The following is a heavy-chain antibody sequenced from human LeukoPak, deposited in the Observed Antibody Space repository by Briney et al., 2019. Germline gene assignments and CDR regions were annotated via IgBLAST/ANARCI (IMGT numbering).Heavy chain of an antibody. CDR3: ARGREYSSSSAFDY. J-gene: IGHJ4*02. CDR1: GFTFSSYG. V-gene: IGHV3-33*01. CDR2: IWCDGSNK. D-gene: IGHD6-6*01. Sequence: PGRSLRLSCAASGFTFSSYGMHWVRQAPGKGLEWVAVIWCDGSNKYYADSVKGRFTISRDNSKNTLYLQMNSLRAEDTAVYYCARGREYSSSSAFDYWGQGTLVTVSS.